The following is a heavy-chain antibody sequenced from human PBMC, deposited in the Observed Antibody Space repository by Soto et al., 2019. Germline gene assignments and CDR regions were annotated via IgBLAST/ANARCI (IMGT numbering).Heavy chain of an antibody. CDR3: TTDSYCSSTSCYYFDY. CDR2: IKSKTDGGTT. V-gene: IGHV3-15*01. D-gene: IGHD2-2*01. J-gene: IGHJ4*02. CDR1: GFTFSNAW. Sequence: KLRGSLRLSCAASGFTFSNAWMSWVRQAPGKGLEWVGRIKSKTDGGTTDYAAPVKGRFTISRDDSKNTLYLQMNSLKTEDTAVYYCTTDSYCSSTSCYYFDYWGQGTLVTVSS.